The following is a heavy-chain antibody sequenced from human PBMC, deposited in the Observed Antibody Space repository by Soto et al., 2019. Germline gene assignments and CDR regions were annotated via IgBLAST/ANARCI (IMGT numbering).Heavy chain of an antibody. CDR2: INAGNDNT. CDR1: GYTFTSSA. J-gene: IGHJ6*02. V-gene: IGHV1-3*01. CDR3: VRGAIMDV. Sequence: GASVKVSCKASGYTFTSSAIHWVRQAPGQRLEWIGWINAGNDNTKYSQSFHGRLTLTWDTSASTAYMDLSGLTSEDTAVYFCVRGAIMDVWGQGTTVTVSS.